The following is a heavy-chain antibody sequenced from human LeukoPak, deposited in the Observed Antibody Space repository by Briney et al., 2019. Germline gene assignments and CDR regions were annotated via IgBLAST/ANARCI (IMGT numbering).Heavy chain of an antibody. J-gene: IGHJ6*03. CDR1: GYTFTGYY. Sequence: ASVRVSCKASGYTFTGYYMDWVRQALGQGLEWMGWINPNSGGTNYAQKFQGRVTMTRDTSISTAYMELSRLRSDDTAVYYCARRGKDFWSGYYGGYYYYYMDVWGKGTTVTVS. V-gene: IGHV1-2*02. CDR3: ARRGKDFWSGYYGGYYYYYMDV. D-gene: IGHD3-3*01. CDR2: INPNSGGT.